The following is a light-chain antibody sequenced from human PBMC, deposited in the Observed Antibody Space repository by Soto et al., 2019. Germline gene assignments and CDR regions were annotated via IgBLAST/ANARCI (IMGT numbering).Light chain of an antibody. CDR2: GAS. Sequence: EIVLTQSPGTLSLSPGERATLSCRASQSVGSSHLAWYQQKPGQAPRLLIYGASSRATGIPDRFSGSGSGTDFTLTISRLEPEDFATYYCQQSYSTPWTFGQGTKVDIK. CDR3: QQSYSTPWT. V-gene: IGKV3-20*01. CDR1: QSVGSSH. J-gene: IGKJ1*01.